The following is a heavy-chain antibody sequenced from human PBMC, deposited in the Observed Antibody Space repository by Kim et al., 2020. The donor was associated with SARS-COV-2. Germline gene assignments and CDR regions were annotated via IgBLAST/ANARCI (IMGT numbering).Heavy chain of an antibody. CDR1: GDSIRNYY. Sequence: SETLSLTCTVSGDSIRNYYWSWIRQPPEKGLEWIGYIRYSGTTDYNPSLKSRVTIAVDTSKTQFSLRLTSVTVADTAVYYCARGGRAGDGYNPFDYWGQGLLVTVSS. V-gene: IGHV4-59*13. J-gene: IGHJ4*02. D-gene: IGHD5-12*01. CDR3: ARGGRAGDGYNPFDY. CDR2: IRYSGTT.